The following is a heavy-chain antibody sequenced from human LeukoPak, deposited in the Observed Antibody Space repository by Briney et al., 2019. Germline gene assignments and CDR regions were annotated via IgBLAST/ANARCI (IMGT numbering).Heavy chain of an antibody. D-gene: IGHD4-17*01. CDR1: GFTFSSYG. V-gene: IGHV3-23*01. CDR3: ARDTLLYADSPDAFDM. J-gene: IGHJ3*02. CDR2: ISGSGGST. Sequence: GGSLRLSCAASGFTFSSYGMSWVRQAPGKGLEWVSAISGSGGSTYYADSVKGRFTISRDNAKKSLYLQMNSLRDEDTAVYYCARDTLLYADSPDAFDMWGQGTMVTVSS.